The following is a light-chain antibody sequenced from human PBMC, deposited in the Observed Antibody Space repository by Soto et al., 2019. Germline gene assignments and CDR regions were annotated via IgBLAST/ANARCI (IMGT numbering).Light chain of an antibody. CDR1: QSVGRS. CDR3: QQYDNWPSVT. J-gene: IGKJ4*01. V-gene: IGKV3-15*01. Sequence: IAMTQSPATLSVSPGERATLSCRASQSVGRSLAWYQQKPGQAPRLLMYGTSARATGIPATFSGSGSGTEFTLTISSLQSEDFAVYYCQQYDNWPSVTFGGGTKVDIK. CDR2: GTS.